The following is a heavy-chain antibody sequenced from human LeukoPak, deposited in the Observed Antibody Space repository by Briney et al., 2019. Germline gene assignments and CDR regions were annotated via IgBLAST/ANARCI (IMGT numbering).Heavy chain of an antibody. J-gene: IGHJ4*02. V-gene: IGHV4-4*07. D-gene: IGHD3-22*01. CDR2: VYSSGVG. CDR1: GRSIRSVY. Sequence: SETLSLTCTVSGRSIRSVYWNWIRQPAGQGLEWLGRVYSSGVGNYNPSLTSRVTMSVDTSKNQFSLKLTSLTAADTAVYYCAREEFLHEIDSSGYFVYWGQGTLVTVSS. CDR3: AREEFLHEIDSSGYFVY.